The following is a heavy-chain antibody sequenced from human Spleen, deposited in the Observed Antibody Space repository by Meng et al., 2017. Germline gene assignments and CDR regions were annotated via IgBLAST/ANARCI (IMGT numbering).Heavy chain of an antibody. CDR1: GFTFSNAW. Sequence: GESLKISCAASGFTFSNAWMTWVRQAPGKGLEWVSSISSSSSYIYYADSVKGRFTISRDNAKNSLYLQMNSLRAEDTAVYYCASMIVVAGRLDYWGQGTLVTVSS. CDR3: ASMIVVAGRLDY. V-gene: IGHV3-21*01. J-gene: IGHJ4*02. CDR2: ISSSSSYI. D-gene: IGHD3-22*01.